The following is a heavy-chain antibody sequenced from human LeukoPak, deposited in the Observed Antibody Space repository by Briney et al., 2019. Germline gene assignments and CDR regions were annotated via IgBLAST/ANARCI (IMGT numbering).Heavy chain of an antibody. V-gene: IGHV3-23*01. CDR1: GFTFRSYA. D-gene: IGHD2-21*01. Sequence: GGSLRLSCSASGFTFRSYAMAWVRQAPGTGLGWVSAISNSGRNTYYADSVKGRFTISRDNSKNTLYLQMNSLRAEDTAVYHCAKDIQCTYWGQGTLVTVSS. J-gene: IGHJ4*02. CDR3: AKDIQCTY. CDR2: ISNSGRNT.